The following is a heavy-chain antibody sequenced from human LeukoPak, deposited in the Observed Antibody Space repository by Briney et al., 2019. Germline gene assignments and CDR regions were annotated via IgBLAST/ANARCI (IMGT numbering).Heavy chain of an antibody. D-gene: IGHD5-24*01. CDR2: INPSGGST. Sequence: ASVKVSCKASGYTFSGHYMHWVRQAPGQGLEWMGIINPSGGSTSYAQKFQGRVTMTRDTSTSTVYMELSSLRSEDTAVYYCARAQGVATMSFDYWGQGTLVTVSS. CDR1: GYTFSGHY. CDR3: ARAQGVATMSFDY. V-gene: IGHV1-46*01. J-gene: IGHJ4*02.